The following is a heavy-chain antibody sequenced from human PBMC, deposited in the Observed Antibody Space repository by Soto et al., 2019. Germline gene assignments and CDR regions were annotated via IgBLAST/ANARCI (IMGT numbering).Heavy chain of an antibody. J-gene: IGHJ4*02. D-gene: IGHD2-15*01. CDR1: GYTLTELS. CDR2: FDPEDGET. Sequence: QVQLVQSGAEVKKPGASVKVSCKVSGYTLTELSMHWVRQAPGKGLEWMGGFDPEDGETIYAQKFQGRVTMTEDTSTDTAYMELSSPRSEDTAVYYCATSQGGDDVVVVAASYFDYWGQGTLVTVSS. CDR3: ATSQGGDDVVVVAASYFDY. V-gene: IGHV1-24*01.